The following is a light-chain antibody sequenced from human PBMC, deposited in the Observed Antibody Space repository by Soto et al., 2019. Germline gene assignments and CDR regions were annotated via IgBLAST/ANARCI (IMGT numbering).Light chain of an antibody. V-gene: IGKV1-39*01. Sequence: DLQMTQSPSSLSTSVGDRVTITCRASQSISNYLNWYQQIPGKAPKLLIYAASSLQSGIPSRFSGSGSGTDFTLTISSLQPGDFATYYCQQSYTIPFSFGPGTKVEIK. CDR2: AAS. CDR1: QSISNY. CDR3: QQSYTIPFS. J-gene: IGKJ3*01.